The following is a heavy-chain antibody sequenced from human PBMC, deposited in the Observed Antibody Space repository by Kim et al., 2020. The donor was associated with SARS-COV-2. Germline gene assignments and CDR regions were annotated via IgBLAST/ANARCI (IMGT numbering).Heavy chain of an antibody. CDR1: GFAFGTYA. D-gene: IGHD3-22*01. Sequence: GGSLRLSCAASGFAFGTYAMSWVRRTPGKGLQWVSSINADSTNTYYSDSVRGRFTISRDNSKDTVYLQMRSLRVDYTAIYYCAKDPYFDSSGYYYGGQYFQHWGQGALVTVS. CDR3: AKDPYFDSSGYYYGGQYFQH. V-gene: IGHV3-23*01. J-gene: IGHJ1*01. CDR2: INADSTNT.